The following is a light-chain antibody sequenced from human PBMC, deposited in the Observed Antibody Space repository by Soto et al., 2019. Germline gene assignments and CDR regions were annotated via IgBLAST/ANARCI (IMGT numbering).Light chain of an antibody. V-gene: IGLV2-8*01. CDR1: SSDVDAYNY. CDR2: EVT. Sequence: QSALTQPPSASGSPGQSVTISCTGSSSDVDAYNYVSWYQQHPGKAPKLMIYEVTKRPSGVPDRFSGSKSGNTASLTVSGLQAEDEADYYCSSYAGSNNLPFGGGTKLTVL. J-gene: IGLJ3*02. CDR3: SSYAGSNNLP.